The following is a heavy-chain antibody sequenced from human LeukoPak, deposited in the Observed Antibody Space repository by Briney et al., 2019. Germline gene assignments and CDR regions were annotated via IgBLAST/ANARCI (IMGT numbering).Heavy chain of an antibody. CDR3: ATPAFTRSFDP. Sequence: GASVKVSCKASGYTFTDYYIHWVQQAPGKGLEWMGRVDPEDGETIYAEKFQGRATITADTSSDTSYMELSSLGSEDTAVYYCATPAFTRSFDPWGQGTLVTVSS. J-gene: IGHJ5*02. CDR1: GYTFTDYY. V-gene: IGHV1-69-2*01. CDR2: VDPEDGET.